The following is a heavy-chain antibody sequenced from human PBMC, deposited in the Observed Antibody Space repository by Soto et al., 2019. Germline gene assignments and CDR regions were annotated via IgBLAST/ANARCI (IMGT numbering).Heavy chain of an antibody. CDR1: GDTFSSYA. Sequence: SVKVSCKASGDTFSSYAISWVRQAPGKGLEWMGKIIPTFGRTNYAQKFQGRLTISADDSTSTAYLQWNSLEASDTAIYYCARPLIASHYYYGMDIWGQGTTVTVSS. CDR2: IIPTFGRT. J-gene: IGHJ6*02. D-gene: IGHD6-13*01. CDR3: ARPLIASHYYYGMDI. V-gene: IGHV1-69*13.